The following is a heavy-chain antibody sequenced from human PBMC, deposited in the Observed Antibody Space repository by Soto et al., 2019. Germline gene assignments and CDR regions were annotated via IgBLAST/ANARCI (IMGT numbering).Heavy chain of an antibody. D-gene: IGHD3-3*01. J-gene: IGHJ3*02. CDR2: INPATGAT. CDR3: AVGGGVGVAGSAAFDM. V-gene: IGHV1-2*02. Sequence: QLHLVQSGAVVTKPGASVTVSCSASGYPVTAYYMHWVRQAPGRGLEWMGGINPATGATKYTQTFQGRVTMPSDTPTSTVFMEMSGLPSEDTAVSYCAVGGGVGVAGSAAFDMWGQGTLVTVSS. CDR1: GYPVTAYY.